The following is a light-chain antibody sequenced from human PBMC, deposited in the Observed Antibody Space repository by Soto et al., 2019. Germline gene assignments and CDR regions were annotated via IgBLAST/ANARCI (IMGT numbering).Light chain of an antibody. Sequence: QSALTQPRSVSGSPGQSVTISCTGTSSDVCGYNFVSWFQQHPGKAPKLMIYDVSKRPSGVPDRFSGSKSGNTASLTISGLQAEDEDDYYCCSYAGSYTGVFGTGTKLTVL. CDR3: CSYAGSYTGV. J-gene: IGLJ1*01. CDR2: DVS. V-gene: IGLV2-11*01. CDR1: SSDVCGYNF.